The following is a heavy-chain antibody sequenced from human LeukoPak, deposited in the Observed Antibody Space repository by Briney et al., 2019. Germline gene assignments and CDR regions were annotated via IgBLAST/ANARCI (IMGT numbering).Heavy chain of an antibody. CDR3: ARVNGYCSSTSCSDYFDY. J-gene: IGHJ4*02. Sequence: GGSLRLSCAASGFTVSSNYMSWVRQAPGKGLEWVSVIYSGGSTYYADSVKGRFTISRDNSKNTLYLQMNSLRAEDTAVYYCARVNGYCSSTSCSDYFDYWGQGTLVTVS. CDR1: GFTVSSNY. CDR2: IYSGGST. D-gene: IGHD2-2*01. V-gene: IGHV3-66*02.